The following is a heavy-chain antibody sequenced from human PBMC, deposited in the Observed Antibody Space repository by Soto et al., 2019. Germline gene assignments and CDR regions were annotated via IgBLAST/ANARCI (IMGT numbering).Heavy chain of an antibody. D-gene: IGHD5-12*01. V-gene: IGHV3-21*01. Sequence: DVQLVESGGGLVRPGGSLRLSCTASGFTFSEYSMSWVRQAPGKGLEWVSSITHSGTYVYCADSVKGRFTISRDSASNSLFLQMTSLRAEDTAVYHCARARGNDWYSDYWGQGTLVTVSS. CDR3: ARARGNDWYSDY. CDR2: ITHSGTYV. J-gene: IGHJ4*02. CDR1: GFTFSEYS.